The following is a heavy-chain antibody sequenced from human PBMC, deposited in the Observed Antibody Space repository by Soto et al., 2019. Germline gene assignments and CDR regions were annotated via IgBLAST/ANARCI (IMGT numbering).Heavy chain of an antibody. D-gene: IGHD3-22*01. CDR3: ARPSYYDSSGYYYGALNY. CDR2: IWYDGSNK. J-gene: IGHJ4*02. CDR1: GFTFSSYG. V-gene: IGHV3-33*01. Sequence: QVQLVESGGGVVQPGRSLRLSCAASGFTFSSYGMHWVRQAPGKGLEWVAVIWYDGSNKYYADSVKGRFTISRDNSKNTLYLQMYSLRAEDTAVYYCARPSYYDSSGYYYGALNYWGQGTLVTVSS.